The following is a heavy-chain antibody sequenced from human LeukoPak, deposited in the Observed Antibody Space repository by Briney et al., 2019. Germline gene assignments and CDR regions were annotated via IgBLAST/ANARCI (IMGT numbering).Heavy chain of an antibody. CDR1: GGSISNYF. V-gene: IGHV4-59*01. CDR3: TRGAGWLIDY. Sequence: PSETLSLTCTVSGGSISNYFWTWIRQPPGKGLEWIGYIDYSGSTNYNPSLKSRVTISVDTSKNQFSLKLTSVTAADTAVYYCTRGAGWLIDYWGQGILVTVSS. D-gene: IGHD3-16*01. J-gene: IGHJ4*02. CDR2: IDYSGST.